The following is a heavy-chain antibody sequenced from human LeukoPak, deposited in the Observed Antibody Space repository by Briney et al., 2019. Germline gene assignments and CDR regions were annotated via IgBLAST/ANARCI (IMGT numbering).Heavy chain of an antibody. CDR3: ARPVSGAFDI. CDR2: IYYSGST. D-gene: IGHD4-17*01. J-gene: IGHJ3*02. Sequence: SETLSLTCTVSGGSISSHYWSWIRQPPGKGLEWIGYIYYSGSTNYNPSLKSRVTISVDTSKNQFSLKLSSVTAADTAVYYCARPVSGAFDIWGQGTVVTVSS. CDR1: GGSISSHY. V-gene: IGHV4-59*11.